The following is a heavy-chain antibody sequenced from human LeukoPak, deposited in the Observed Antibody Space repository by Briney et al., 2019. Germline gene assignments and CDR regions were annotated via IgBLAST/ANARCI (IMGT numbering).Heavy chain of an antibody. V-gene: IGHV1-69*13. CDR3: ARGIEEYRKSSGWFDP. J-gene: IGHJ5*02. CDR1: GGTFNIYA. D-gene: IGHD6-6*01. Sequence: SVKVSCKASGGTFNIYAIYWVRQAPGQGLEWMGGIIPLFGSPNYAQKFQGRVTISADESTKTAYMELNSLRSEDTAVYYCARGIEEYRKSSGWFDPWGQGTLVIVSS. CDR2: IIPLFGSP.